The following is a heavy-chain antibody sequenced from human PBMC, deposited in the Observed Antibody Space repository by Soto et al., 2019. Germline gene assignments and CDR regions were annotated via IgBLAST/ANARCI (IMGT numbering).Heavy chain of an antibody. CDR1: GGSLSDYY. V-gene: IGHV4-34*01. CDR2: ITDSGST. CDR3: ARGGKYQLLRTLRYGMDV. D-gene: IGHD2-2*01. Sequence: PPATLPLTCAVFGGSLSDYYWTWIRQPPGKGLEWIGEITDSGSTKYNPSLKSRVTISIDTSKSQFSLKMRSVTAADTAVYYCARGGKYQLLRTLRYGMDVWGQGTRVT. J-gene: IGHJ6*02.